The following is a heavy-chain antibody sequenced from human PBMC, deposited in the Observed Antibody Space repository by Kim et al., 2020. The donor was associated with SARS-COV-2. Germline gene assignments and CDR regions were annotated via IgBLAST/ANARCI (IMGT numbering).Heavy chain of an antibody. CDR2: IRSKANGYAT. V-gene: IGHV3-73*01. Sequence: GGSLRLSCAASGFTFSGSAMHWVRQASGKGLEWVGRIRSKANGYATAYAASVKGRFTISRDDSKNTAYLQMNSLKTEDTAVYYCTRHLDPYSSGWNYYYYYGMDVWGQGTTVTVSS. CDR3: TRHLDPYSSGWNYYYYYGMDV. J-gene: IGHJ6*02. D-gene: IGHD6-19*01. CDR1: GFTFSGSA.